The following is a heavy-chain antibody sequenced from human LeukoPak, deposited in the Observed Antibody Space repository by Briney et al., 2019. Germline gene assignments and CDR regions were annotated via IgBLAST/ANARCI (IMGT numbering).Heavy chain of an antibody. J-gene: IGHJ4*02. CDR1: GDSISSSSSSYY. V-gene: IGHV4-39*07. CDR3: ARDLFSDSSGLFDY. CDR2: IYYIGST. D-gene: IGHD3-22*01. Sequence: SETLSLTCSVSGDSISSSSSSYYWGWIRQPPGKGLEWIGSIYYIGSTYYNPSLRSRVTISVDKSKNQFSLKLSSVTAADTAVYYCARDLFSDSSGLFDYWGQGTLVTVSS.